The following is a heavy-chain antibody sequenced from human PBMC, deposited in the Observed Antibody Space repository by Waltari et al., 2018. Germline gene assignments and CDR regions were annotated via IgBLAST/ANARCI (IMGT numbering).Heavy chain of an antibody. CDR2: IYTSGST. V-gene: IGHV4-61*09. J-gene: IGHJ3*02. Sequence: QVQLQESGPGLVKPSQTLSLTCTVSGGSIRSGSYYWSWPRQPAGKGLEWIGYIYTSGSTNYNPSLKSRVTISVDTSKNQFSLKLSSVTAADTAVYYCARRFKSGGAFDIWGQGTMVTVSS. CDR3: ARRFKSGGAFDI. CDR1: GGSIRSGSYY. D-gene: IGHD5-12*01.